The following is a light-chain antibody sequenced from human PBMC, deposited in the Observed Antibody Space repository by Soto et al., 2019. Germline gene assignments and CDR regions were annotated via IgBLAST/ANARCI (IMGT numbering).Light chain of an antibody. Sequence: DIQMTQSPSSLSASVGDRVTITCQASQDISNYLNWYQQKPGKPPKLLIYDASNLETGVPSRFSGSGSGTDFTFTISSLQPEDISTYYCQQYDNLLIFTFGTGTKVDIK. CDR1: QDISNY. CDR3: QQYDNLLIFT. V-gene: IGKV1-33*01. CDR2: DAS. J-gene: IGKJ3*01.